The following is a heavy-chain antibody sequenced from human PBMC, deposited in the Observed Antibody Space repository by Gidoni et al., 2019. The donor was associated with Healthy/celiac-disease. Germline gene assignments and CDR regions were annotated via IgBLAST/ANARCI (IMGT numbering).Heavy chain of an antibody. Sequence: QLQLQESGPGLVKPSETLSLTCTVSGGSISSSSYYWGWIRQPPGKGLEWIGSIYYSGSTYYNPSLKSRVTISVDTSKNQFSLKLSSVTAADTAVYYCAILNVNWNYQGPRGYFDYWGQGTLVTVSS. J-gene: IGHJ4*02. CDR1: GGSISSSSYY. V-gene: IGHV4-39*01. CDR3: AILNVNWNYQGPRGYFDY. D-gene: IGHD1-7*01. CDR2: IYYSGST.